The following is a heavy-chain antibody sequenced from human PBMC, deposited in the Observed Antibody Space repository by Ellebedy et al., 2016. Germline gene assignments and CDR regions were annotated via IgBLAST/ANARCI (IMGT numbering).Heavy chain of an antibody. CDR1: GYSFTNYW. CDR3: ARHSRDGLAQDRRLDY. Sequence: GGSLRLSCEASGYSFTNYWIGWVRQMPGKGLEWMAMIYPGTSVTRYSPSFQGQVTISADRSVNIMFLQWSSLKASDTAIYFCARHSRDGLAQDRRLDYWGQGTQVTVSS. J-gene: IGHJ4*02. V-gene: IGHV5-51*01. CDR2: IYPGTSVT. D-gene: IGHD3/OR15-3a*01.